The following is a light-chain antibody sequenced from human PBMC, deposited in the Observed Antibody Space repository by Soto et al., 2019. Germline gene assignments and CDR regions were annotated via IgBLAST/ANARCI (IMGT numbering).Light chain of an antibody. CDR3: QRSNVHSVT. CDR1: QSISIW. J-gene: IGKJ1*01. CDR2: GTS. Sequence: DIQLTQSPSTLSASVGDRVTLSCRASQSISIWLAWYQQKPGRAPNLLIYGTSSIASGVPSRFSGSGSGTVLTLISSSLQHDDFANYCCQRSNVHSVTFGPGTKVEIK. V-gene: IGKV1-5*03.